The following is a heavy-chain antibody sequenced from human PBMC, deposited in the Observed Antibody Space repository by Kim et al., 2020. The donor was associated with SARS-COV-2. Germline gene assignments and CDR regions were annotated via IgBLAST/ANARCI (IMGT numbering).Heavy chain of an antibody. CDR3: ARVRTMVRGVIRRNWFDP. D-gene: IGHD3-10*01. V-gene: IGHV4-34*01. Sequence: SETLSLTCAVYGGSFSGYYWSWIRQPPGKGLEWIGEINHSGSTNYNPSLKSRVTISVDTSKNQFSLKLSSVTAADTAVYYCARVRTMVRGVIRRNWFDPWGQGTLVTVSS. CDR2: INHSGST. CDR1: GGSFSGYY. J-gene: IGHJ5*02.